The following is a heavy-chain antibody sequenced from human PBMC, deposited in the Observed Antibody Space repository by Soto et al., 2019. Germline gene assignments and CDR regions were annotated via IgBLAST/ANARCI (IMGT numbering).Heavy chain of an antibody. D-gene: IGHD1-26*01. J-gene: IGHJ4*02. CDR2: ISYDGSNK. CDR3: ARDTVRATAASFDY. Sequence: QVQLVESGGGVVQPGRSLRLSCAASGFTFSSYAMHWVRQAPGKGLEWVAVISYDGSNKYYADSVKGRFTISRDNSKNTLYLQMNRLRAEDTAVYYCARDTVRATAASFDYWGQGTLVTVSS. CDR1: GFTFSSYA. V-gene: IGHV3-30-3*01.